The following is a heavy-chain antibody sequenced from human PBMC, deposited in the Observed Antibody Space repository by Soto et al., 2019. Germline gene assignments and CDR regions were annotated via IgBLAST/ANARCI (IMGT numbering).Heavy chain of an antibody. V-gene: IGHV3-74*01. Sequence: EVQLVESGGGLVQPGGSLRLSCAASGFTFFAYWIHWVRQVPGKGLVLVSRINSDGSHTSYADSVRGRFTISRDNSQNTVYLQINSLASEDTAVYYCAKEGDYGDHSGENCCDSWRQGSLVTVSS. CDR2: INSDGSHT. D-gene: IGHD4-17*01. CDR1: GFTFFAYW. J-gene: IGHJ5*01. CDR3: AKEGDYGDHSGENCCDS.